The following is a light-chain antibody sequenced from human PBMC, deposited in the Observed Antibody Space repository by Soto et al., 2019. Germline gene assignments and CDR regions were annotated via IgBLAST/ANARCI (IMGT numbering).Light chain of an antibody. V-gene: IGKV3-15*01. J-gene: IGKJ4*01. CDR2: GAS. Sequence: EIVMTQSPATLSVSPGERATLSCRASQSVSSNLALYQQKPCQAPMLLIYGASTRATGIPAKFSGSGSGTEVTRTVSRLQSEDFAVYYCLQDKNWPLTFGGGTKVEI. CDR3: LQDKNWPLT. CDR1: QSVSSN.